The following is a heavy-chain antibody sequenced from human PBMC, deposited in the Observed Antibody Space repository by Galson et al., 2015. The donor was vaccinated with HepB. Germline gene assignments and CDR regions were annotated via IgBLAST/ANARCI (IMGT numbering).Heavy chain of an antibody. V-gene: IGHV1-18*01. J-gene: IGHJ4*02. CDR1: GYTFTSYD. D-gene: IGHD4-17*01. CDR2: ISAYHGTT. CDR3: EREDGYFDY. Sequence: SVKVSCKASGYTFTSYDINWVRQAPGQVLYCMGWISAYHGTTNYARKLQGRVTMTTATSTPTASMELRSLRSDDTAVYYCEREDGYFDYWGQGTLVDVSS.